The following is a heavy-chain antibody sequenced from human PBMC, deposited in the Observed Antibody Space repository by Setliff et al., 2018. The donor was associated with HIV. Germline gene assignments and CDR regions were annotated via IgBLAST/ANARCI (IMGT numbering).Heavy chain of an antibody. V-gene: IGHV4-59*08. CDR3: ARLGYVTFDFDY. J-gene: IGHJ4*02. CDR2: ISYTGST. D-gene: IGHD3-16*01. Sequence: SETLSLTCTVSGGSISSYYWSWIRQPAGKGLEWIGTISYTGSTYYDPSLKSRVTISLDTSKNQFFLKLSSVTAADTAVYFCARLGYVTFDFDYWGQGTLVTVSS. CDR1: GGSISSYY.